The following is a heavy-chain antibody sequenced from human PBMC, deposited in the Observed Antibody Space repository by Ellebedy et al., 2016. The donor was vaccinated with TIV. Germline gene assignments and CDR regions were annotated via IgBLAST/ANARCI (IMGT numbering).Heavy chain of an antibody. CDR2: ISDIGSTM. CDR3: ARVRQDYDYYYYYYMDV. Sequence: PGGSLRLSCAASGFMFSDYYMTWIRQAPGKGLEWVSYISDIGSTMYYPDPVKGRVTVARDNARQSLYLEMNNLRAEDTAVYYCARVRQDYDYYYYYYMDVWGKGTTVTVSS. CDR1: GFMFSDYY. D-gene: IGHD4-17*01. V-gene: IGHV3-11*01. J-gene: IGHJ6*03.